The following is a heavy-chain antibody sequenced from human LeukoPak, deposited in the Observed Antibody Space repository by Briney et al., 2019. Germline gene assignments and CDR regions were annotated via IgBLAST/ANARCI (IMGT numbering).Heavy chain of an antibody. V-gene: IGHV3-74*01. D-gene: IGHD2-15*01. CDR3: ARGGSYSPAQIYGLAV. Sequence: GGSLRLSCAASGFTFSSYWMHWVRQAPGKGLVWVSRINSDGSSTSYADSVKGRFTISRDNAKNTLYLQMNSLRDEDTAVYYCARGGSYSPAQIYGLAVWGKGTTVTVSS. CDR1: GFTFSSYW. J-gene: IGHJ6*04. CDR2: INSDGSST.